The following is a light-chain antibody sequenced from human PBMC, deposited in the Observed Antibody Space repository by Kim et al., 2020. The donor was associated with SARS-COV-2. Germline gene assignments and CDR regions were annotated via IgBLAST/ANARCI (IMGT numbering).Light chain of an antibody. CDR3: HQHNNYM. V-gene: IGKV1-5*01. J-gene: IGKJ1*01. CDR2: DAS. CDR1: QSINSL. Sequence: GDSVTISCRASQSINSLLAWYQQKPGKAPKLLIYDASSLESGVPSRFSSSGSGTEFTLTISSLQPDDFATYYFHQHNNYMFVQGTKVDIK.